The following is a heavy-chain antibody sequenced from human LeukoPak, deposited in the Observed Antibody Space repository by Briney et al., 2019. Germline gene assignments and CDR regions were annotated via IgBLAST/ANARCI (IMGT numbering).Heavy chain of an antibody. Sequence: GGSLRLPCAASGFTFSSYSMNWVRQAPGNGLEWVSSISSSSSYIYYADSVKGRFTISRDNAKNSLYLQMNSLRAEDTAVYYCARNPGYYYGMDVWGKGTTVTVSS. CDR1: GFTFSSYS. V-gene: IGHV3-21*01. CDR3: ARNPGYYYGMDV. J-gene: IGHJ6*04. CDR2: ISSSSSYI.